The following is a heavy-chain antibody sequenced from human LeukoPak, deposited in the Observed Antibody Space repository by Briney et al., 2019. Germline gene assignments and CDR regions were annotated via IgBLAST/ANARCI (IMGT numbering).Heavy chain of an antibody. CDR3: ARREQYTAAAGTGWYFDL. V-gene: IGHV4-61*02. CDR2: IYTSGST. CDR1: GGSISSGSYY. Sequence: SETLSLTCTVSGGSISSGSYYWSWIRQPAGKGLEWIGRIYTSGSTNYNPSLKSRVTISVDTSKNQFSLKLSSVTAADTAVYYCARREQYTAAAGTGWYFDLWGRGTLVTVSS. D-gene: IGHD6-13*01. J-gene: IGHJ2*01.